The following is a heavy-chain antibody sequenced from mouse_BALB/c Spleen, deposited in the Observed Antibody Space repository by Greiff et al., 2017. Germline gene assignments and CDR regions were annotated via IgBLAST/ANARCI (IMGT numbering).Heavy chain of an antibody. Sequence: EVHLVESGGGLVKPGGSLKLSCAASGFTFSSYAMSWVRQSPEKRLEWVAEISSGGSYTYYPDTVTGRFTISRDNAKNTLYLEMSSLRSEDTAMYYCARYGRYFDYWGQGTTLTVSS. J-gene: IGHJ2*01. CDR2: ISSGGSYT. V-gene: IGHV5-9-4*01. CDR1: GFTFSSYA. D-gene: IGHD1-1*02. CDR3: ARYGRYFDY.